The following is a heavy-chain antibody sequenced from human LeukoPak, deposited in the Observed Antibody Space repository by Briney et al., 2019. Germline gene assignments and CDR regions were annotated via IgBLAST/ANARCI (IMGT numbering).Heavy chain of an antibody. D-gene: IGHD6-13*01. Sequence: ASVKVSCKASGYTFTGYFIHWVRQATGQGLEWMGWMNPNSGNTGYAQKFQGRVTMTRNTSISTAYMELSSLRSEDTAVYYCARGIPSRTSPSFGEYSSSRWFDPWGQGTLVTVSS. CDR2: MNPNSGNT. CDR1: GYTFTGYF. V-gene: IGHV1-8*02. J-gene: IGHJ5*02. CDR3: ARGIPSRTSPSFGEYSSSRWFDP.